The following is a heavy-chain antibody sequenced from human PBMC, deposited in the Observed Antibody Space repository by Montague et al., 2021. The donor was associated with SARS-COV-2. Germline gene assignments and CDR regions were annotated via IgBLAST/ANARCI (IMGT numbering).Heavy chain of an antibody. V-gene: IGHV4-39*07. J-gene: IGHJ6*02. CDR1: GGAISSSSYN. CDR2: IYYSGST. Sequence: SETLSLTCSVSGGAISSSSYNWGWIRQPPGKGLEWIGSIYYSGSTYYNPSLKSRVTMSVDTSKNQFSLKLSSVTAADTAVYYCARDTRITMLVVVNRYGMDVWGQGTTVTVSS. CDR3: ARDTRITMLVVVNRYGMDV. D-gene: IGHD3-22*01.